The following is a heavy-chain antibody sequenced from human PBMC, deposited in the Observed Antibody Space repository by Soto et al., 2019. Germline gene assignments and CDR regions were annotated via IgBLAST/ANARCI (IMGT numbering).Heavy chain of an antibody. CDR2: IIPVFGTP. J-gene: IGHJ4*02. CDR3: ARVSDCSGGGCYSSFDY. D-gene: IGHD2-15*01. CDR1: GGTLSRYA. V-gene: IGHV1-69*13. Sequence: ASVKVSCKASGGTLSRYAISWVRLAPGQGLEWMGGIIPVFGTPKYAQKFQGRVTITADESTSTAYMELRSLRSEDTAVYYCARVSDCSGGGCYSSFDYWGQGTLVTVSS.